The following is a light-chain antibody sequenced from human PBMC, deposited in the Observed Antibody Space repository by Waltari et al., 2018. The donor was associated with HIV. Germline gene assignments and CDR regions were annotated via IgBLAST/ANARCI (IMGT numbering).Light chain of an antibody. CDR3: QQYGSSPIT. Sequence: ELVLTPSPGTLSLSSGERATLSCSASQSVSSTSLAWYQQKPGQAPRLLIYAASSRATGIPDRFSGSGSGTDFTLTISRLEPEDFAVYYCQQYGSSPITFGQGTRLEIK. J-gene: IGKJ5*01. V-gene: IGKV3-20*01. CDR1: QSVSSTS. CDR2: AAS.